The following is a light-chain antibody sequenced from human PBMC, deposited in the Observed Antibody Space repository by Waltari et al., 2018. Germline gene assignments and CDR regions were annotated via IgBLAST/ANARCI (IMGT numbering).Light chain of an antibody. CDR2: KAS. V-gene: IGKV1-5*03. J-gene: IGKJ2*01. Sequence: DIQMTQSPSTLSASVGDRVTITCRASQSVSIWLAWYQQQPGKAPKLLIYKASTLKSGVPSRFSGSGSGTEFTLTISSLQPDDCATYYCQQYDTYSYTFGQGTRLEIK. CDR1: QSVSIW. CDR3: QQYDTYSYT.